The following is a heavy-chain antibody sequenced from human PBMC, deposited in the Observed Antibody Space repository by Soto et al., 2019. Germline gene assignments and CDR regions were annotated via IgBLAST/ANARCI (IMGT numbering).Heavy chain of an antibody. CDR3: ARVIYDFWSGYIGRPPYYFDY. CDR2: INHSGST. V-gene: IGHV4-34*01. D-gene: IGHD3-3*01. CDR1: GGSFSGYY. J-gene: IGHJ4*02. Sequence: SETLSLTCAVYGGSFSGYYWSWIRQPPGKGLEWIGEINHSGSTNYNPSLKSRVTISVDTSKNQFSLKLSSVTAADTAVYYCARVIYDFWSGYIGRPPYYFDYWGQGTLVTVSS.